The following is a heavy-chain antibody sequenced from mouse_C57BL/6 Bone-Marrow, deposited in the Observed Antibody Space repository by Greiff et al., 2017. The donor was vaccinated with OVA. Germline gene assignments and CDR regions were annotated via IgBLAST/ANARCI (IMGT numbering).Heavy chain of an antibody. CDR2: IHPNSGST. Sequence: VQLQQPGAELVKPGASVKLSCKASGYTFTSYWMHWVKQRPGQGLEWIGMIHPNSGSTNYNEKFKSKATLTVDKSSSTVYMELSRLTSEDSAVYFCARHEDPRYGNYEAWFAYWGQGTLVTVSA. D-gene: IGHD2-1*01. V-gene: IGHV1-64*01. CDR3: ARHEDPRYGNYEAWFAY. J-gene: IGHJ3*01. CDR1: GYTFTSYW.